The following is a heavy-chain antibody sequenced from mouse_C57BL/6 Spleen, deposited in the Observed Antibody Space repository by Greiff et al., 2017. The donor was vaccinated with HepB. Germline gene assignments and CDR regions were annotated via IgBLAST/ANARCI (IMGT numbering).Heavy chain of an antibody. D-gene: IGHD1-1*01. CDR2: IYPSDSET. CDR1: GYTFTSYW. J-gene: IGHJ4*01. V-gene: IGHV1-61*01. Sequence: QVQLQQPGAELVRPGSSVKLSCKASGYTFTSYWMDWVKQRPGQGLEWIGNIYPSDSETHYNQKFKDKATLTVDKSSSTAYMQLSSLTSGDSAVYYCAIGQHYYSSPMDYWGQGTSVTVSS. CDR3: AIGQHYYSSPMDY.